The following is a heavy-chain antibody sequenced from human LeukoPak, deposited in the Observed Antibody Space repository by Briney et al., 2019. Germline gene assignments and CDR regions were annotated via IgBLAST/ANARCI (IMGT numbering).Heavy chain of an antibody. J-gene: IGHJ6*02. CDR1: GGSVSSGSYY. CDR3: ARVIGIWTHHGMDV. V-gene: IGHV4-61*01. CDR2: IYYNGDT. D-gene: IGHD2-21*01. Sequence: SETLSLTCTVSGGSVSSGSYYWSWIRQSPGKKLEWIGYIYYNGDTNYNPSLRSRVAISAATSKNQFSLRLSSVTAADTAIYYCARVIGIWTHHGMDVWGQGTTVTVSS.